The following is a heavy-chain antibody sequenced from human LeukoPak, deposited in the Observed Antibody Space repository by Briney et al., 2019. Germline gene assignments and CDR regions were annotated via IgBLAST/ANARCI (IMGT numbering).Heavy chain of an antibody. J-gene: IGHJ6*02. D-gene: IGHD3-10*01. Sequence: GGALRLSCAASGVTFSSYAMSWVRRAPGKGGEWGSAICGSVCTTYSAHSVKGRFTISRDNSKNTLYLQINSLSAEHTAIYYCAKDFGSGVNYHYYGMDVWGQGTPVTVSS. V-gene: IGHV3-23*01. CDR3: AKDFGSGVNYHYYGMDV. CDR1: GVTFSSYA. CDR2: ICGSVCTT.